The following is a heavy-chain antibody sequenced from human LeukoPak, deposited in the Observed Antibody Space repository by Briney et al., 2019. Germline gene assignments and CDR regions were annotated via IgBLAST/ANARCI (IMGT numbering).Heavy chain of an antibody. CDR3: ASRIAAAGKGGY. Sequence: GGSLRLSCAASGFTFSSYSMNWVREAPGKGLEWVSSISSSSYIYYADSVKGRFTISRDNAKNSLYLQMNSLRAEDTAVYYCASRIAAAGKGGYWGQGTLVTVSS. V-gene: IGHV3-21*01. CDR1: GFTFSSYS. CDR2: ISSSSYI. D-gene: IGHD6-13*01. J-gene: IGHJ4*02.